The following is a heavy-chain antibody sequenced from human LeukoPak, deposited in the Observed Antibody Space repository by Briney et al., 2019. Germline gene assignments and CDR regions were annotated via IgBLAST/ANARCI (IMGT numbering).Heavy chain of an antibody. Sequence: ASVKVSCKASGYTFTSYYMHWVRQAPGQGLEWMGIINPSGGSTSYAQKFQGRVTITADESTSTAYMELSSLRSEDTAVYYCARHAPYYYDSSGNYGMDVWGQGTTVTVSS. CDR1: GYTFTSYY. CDR2: INPSGGST. D-gene: IGHD3-22*01. J-gene: IGHJ6*02. V-gene: IGHV1-46*01. CDR3: ARHAPYYYDSSGNYGMDV.